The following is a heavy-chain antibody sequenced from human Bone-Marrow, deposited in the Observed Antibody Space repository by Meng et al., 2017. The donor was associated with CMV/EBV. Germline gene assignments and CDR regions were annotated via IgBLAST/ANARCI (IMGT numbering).Heavy chain of an antibody. D-gene: IGHD1/OR15-1a*01. J-gene: IGHJ4*02. CDR2: IRYDGSNK. CDR3: ARTTNYVPTYLDY. V-gene: IGHV3-30*02. CDR1: GFTFGSYG. Sequence: GGSLRLSCAASGFTFGSYGRHWVRQAPGKGLEWVAFIRYDGSNKYYADSVKGLFTISRDHSQNTLYLQMNSLGAEDTARYYCARTTNYVPTYLDYWGQGTLVIVSS.